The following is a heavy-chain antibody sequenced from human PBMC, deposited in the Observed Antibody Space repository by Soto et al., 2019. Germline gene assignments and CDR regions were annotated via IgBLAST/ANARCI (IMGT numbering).Heavy chain of an antibody. CDR3: AKDFGSVEGDYYYYGMDV. CDR1: GFTFSSYA. CDR2: ISGSGGST. J-gene: IGHJ6*02. Sequence: GGSLRLSCAASGFTFSSYAMSWVRQAPGKGLEWVSAISGSGGSTYYADSVKGRFTISRDNSKNTLYPQMNSLRAEDTAVYYCAKDFGSVEGDYYYYGMDVWGQGTTVTVSS. D-gene: IGHD3-3*01. V-gene: IGHV3-23*01.